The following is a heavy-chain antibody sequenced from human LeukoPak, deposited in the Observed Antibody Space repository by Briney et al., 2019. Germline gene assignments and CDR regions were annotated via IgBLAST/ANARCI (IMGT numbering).Heavy chain of an antibody. CDR3: ARAISGRYDY. D-gene: IGHD3-10*01. CDR2: IQQDGTKG. CDR1: GFTFSTYW. J-gene: IGHJ4*02. V-gene: IGHV3-7*03. Sequence: GGSLRLSCAASGFTFSTYWMTWVRQAPGKGLEWVANIQQDGTKGYYVDSPKGRFTISRDNAKNSLYLQMNSLRAEDTAVYYCARAISGRYDYWGQGTLVTVSS.